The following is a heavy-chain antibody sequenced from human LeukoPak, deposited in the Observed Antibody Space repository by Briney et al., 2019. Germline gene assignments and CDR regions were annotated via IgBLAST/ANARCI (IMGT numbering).Heavy chain of an antibody. Sequence: PGGSLRLSCAASGLTFSSYWMHWVRHAPGRGRGWVSRINSDGSSTTYADSVKGRFTISTNNAKNTLYLQMHSLRAEDTAVYYCAREIPGSIAAAEYFDYWGQGALVTVSS. CDR2: INSDGSST. CDR1: GLTFSSYW. V-gene: IGHV3-74*01. D-gene: IGHD6-13*01. J-gene: IGHJ4*02. CDR3: AREIPGSIAAAEYFDY.